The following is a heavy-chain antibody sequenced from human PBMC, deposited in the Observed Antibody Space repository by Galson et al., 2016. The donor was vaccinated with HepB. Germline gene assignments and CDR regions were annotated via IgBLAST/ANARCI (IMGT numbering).Heavy chain of an antibody. Sequence: SLRLSCAASGFTLSDYGMHWVRQAPGKGLEWVAVISYDGGAKYYADSVKGRFTISRDNSKNTLYLQMNSLRAEDTAVYYCVKQGEVYDISTGYFDYWGQGTLVSVSS. D-gene: IGHD3-9*01. CDR2: ISYDGGAK. J-gene: IGHJ4*02. CDR1: GFTLSDYG. V-gene: IGHV3-30*18. CDR3: VKQGEVYDISTGYFDY.